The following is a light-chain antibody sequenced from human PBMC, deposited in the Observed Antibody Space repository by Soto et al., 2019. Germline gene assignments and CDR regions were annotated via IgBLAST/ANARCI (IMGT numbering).Light chain of an antibody. CDR1: SGHSSYI. Sequence: SVLTQSSSASASLGSWVTLTCTLSSGHSSYIIAWHQQQPGKAPQYLMKLVCSVSYNKGSVVPDRFSGSSSGADRYLTTSNLMYEDEADYYRETWDSNTHVFGGGTKLTVL. J-gene: IGLJ3*02. CDR3: ETWDSNTHV. V-gene: IGLV4-60*02. CDR2: LVCSVSY.